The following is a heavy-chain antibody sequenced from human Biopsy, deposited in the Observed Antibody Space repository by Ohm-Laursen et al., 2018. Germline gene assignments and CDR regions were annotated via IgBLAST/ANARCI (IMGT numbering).Heavy chain of an antibody. D-gene: IGHD2/OR15-2a*01. CDR3: ARATNSTGWPYYYFYGMDV. CDR2: IYYSGST. J-gene: IGHJ6*02. CDR1: GDSISSDY. V-gene: IGHV4-59*01. Sequence: SETLSLTCTVSGDSISSDYWSWIRRTPGKGLEWIGYIYYSGSTNYNPSLKSRVTISVDTSKNQFSLRLNSVTAADTAVYYCARATNSTGWPYYYFYGMDVWGQGTTVTVSS.